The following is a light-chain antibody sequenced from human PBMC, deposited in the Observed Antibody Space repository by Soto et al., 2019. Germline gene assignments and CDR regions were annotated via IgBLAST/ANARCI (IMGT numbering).Light chain of an antibody. V-gene: IGKV1-39*01. CDR2: LAS. CDR3: PQSYTSPTT. Sequence: DIQMTQSPSSLSASVGDRVIISCRASQTISTYLNWYQQKPGEAPKLLIYLASSLLRGVPSRFSASGSGTDFTLTINGLQPDDIATYYCPQSYTSPTTFCQGTKLEF. CDR1: QTISTY. J-gene: IGKJ2*01.